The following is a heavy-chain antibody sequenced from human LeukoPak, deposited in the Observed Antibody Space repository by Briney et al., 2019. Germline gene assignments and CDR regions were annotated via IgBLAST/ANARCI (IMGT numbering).Heavy chain of an antibody. D-gene: IGHD1-26*01. CDR2: IYSGDST. J-gene: IGHJ4*02. Sequence: PGGSLRLSCAVSGFTVSSNYMSWVRQAPGKWLEWVSIIYSGDSTFYADSVKGRFTISRDNSKHPLYLQMNSLRAEDTAVYYCARGEVFDYWGQGTLVTVSS. CDR3: ARGEVFDY. CDR1: GFTVSSNY. V-gene: IGHV3-66*01.